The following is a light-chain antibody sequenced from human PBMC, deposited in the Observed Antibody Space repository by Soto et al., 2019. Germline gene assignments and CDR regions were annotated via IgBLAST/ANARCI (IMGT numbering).Light chain of an antibody. CDR2: AAS. CDR1: QDIGDW. V-gene: IGKV1-12*01. Sequence: IQLTQTPSSLSAPVGDIVTITCRASQDIGDWLAWYQQKPGKAPKLLVYAASSLQSGVPSRFSGSGSGTDFTLTIGSLQPEDFATYYCQQGYSFPVTFGGGAKVDI. CDR3: QQGYSFPVT. J-gene: IGKJ4*01.